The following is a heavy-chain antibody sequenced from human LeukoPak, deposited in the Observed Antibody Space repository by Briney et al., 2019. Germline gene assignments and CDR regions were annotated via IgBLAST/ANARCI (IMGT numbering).Heavy chain of an antibody. CDR1: GFTFSSYG. CDR2: ISGSGGST. D-gene: IGHD2-2*01. V-gene: IGHV3-23*01. Sequence: PGGSLRLSCAASGFTFSSYGINWVRQAPGKGLEWVSGISGSGGSTYYADSVKGRFTISRDNSKNTLYLQMISLRAEDTAEYYCAKDQADCSSASCYERGFDYWGQGTLVTVSS. CDR3: AKDQADCSSASCYERGFDY. J-gene: IGHJ4*02.